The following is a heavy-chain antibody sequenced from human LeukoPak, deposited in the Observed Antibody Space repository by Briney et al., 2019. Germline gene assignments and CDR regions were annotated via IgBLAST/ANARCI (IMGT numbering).Heavy chain of an antibody. CDR1: GYTFTSYG. CDR3: AREERYSGYDGLLGYFDL. V-gene: IGHV1-18*01. J-gene: IGHJ2*01. Sequence: ASVKVSCKASGYTFTSYGISWVRQAPGQGLEWMGWISAYNGNTNYAQKLQGRVTMTTDTSTSTAYMELRSLGSDDTAVYYCAREERYSGYDGLLGYFDLWGRGTLVTVSS. D-gene: IGHD5-12*01. CDR2: ISAYNGNT.